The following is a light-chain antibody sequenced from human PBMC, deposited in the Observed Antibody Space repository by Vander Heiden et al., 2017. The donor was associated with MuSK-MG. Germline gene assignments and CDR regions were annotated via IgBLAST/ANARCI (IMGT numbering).Light chain of an antibody. Sequence: LMTQPPLTPSALPGEGTTPSCRASQDVSNRIDWYQQKPGQAPWLLIYGASTSATGVPVRFSGSGSGTEFTLTITSVQSEDSAVYYCQQYDIWPPWTFGQGTKVEI. CDR3: QQYDIWPPWT. J-gene: IGKJ1*01. CDR1: QDVSNR. CDR2: GAS. V-gene: IGKV3D-15*01.